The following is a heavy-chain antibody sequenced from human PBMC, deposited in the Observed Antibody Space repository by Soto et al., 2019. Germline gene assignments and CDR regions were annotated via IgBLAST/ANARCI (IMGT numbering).Heavy chain of an antibody. CDR3: AKDYTDSSGREHFDY. V-gene: IGHV3-30*18. J-gene: IGHJ4*02. D-gene: IGHD3-22*01. CDR1: GFTFSSYG. CDR2: ISYDGSNK. Sequence: GGSLRLSCAASGFTFSSYGMHWVRQAPGKGLEWVAVISYDGSNKYYADSVKGRFTISRDNSKNTLYLQMNSLRAEDTAVYYCAKDYTDSSGREHFDYWGQGTLVTVSS.